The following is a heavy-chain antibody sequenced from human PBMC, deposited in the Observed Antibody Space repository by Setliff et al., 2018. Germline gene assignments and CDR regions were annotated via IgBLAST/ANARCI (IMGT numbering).Heavy chain of an antibody. CDR1: GYTFSNYG. D-gene: IGHD2-8*01. J-gene: IGHJ4*02. V-gene: IGHV1-18*01. Sequence: ASVKVSCKASGYTFSNYGITWVRQAPGQGLEWMGWISAYTGNTKFAQKFQGRVTMTTDTSTSTAYLELRSLTSDDTAVYYCSKLVRYCTTTACQGASGAEFWGQGTLVTVPQ. CDR3: SKLVRYCTTTACQGASGAEF. CDR2: ISAYTGNT.